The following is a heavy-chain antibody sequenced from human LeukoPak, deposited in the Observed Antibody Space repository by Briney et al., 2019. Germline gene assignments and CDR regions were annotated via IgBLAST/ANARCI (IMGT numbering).Heavy chain of an antibody. CDR1: GGTFSSYA. D-gene: IGHD6-13*01. CDR3: ARDPRSGSSSSWYPNYYYYYYMDV. V-gene: IGHV1-69*05. Sequence: SVKVSCKASGGTFSSYAISWVRQAPGQGLEWMGRIIPIFGTAHYAQKFQGRVTITTDESTSTAYMELSSLRSEDTAVYYCARDPRSGSSSSWYPNYYYYYYMDVWGKGTTVTVSS. CDR2: IIPIFGTA. J-gene: IGHJ6*03.